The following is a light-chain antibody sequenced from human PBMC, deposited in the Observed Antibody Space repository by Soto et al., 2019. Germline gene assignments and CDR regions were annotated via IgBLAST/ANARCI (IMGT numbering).Light chain of an antibody. Sequence: EIVMTQSPATLSVSPGGRATLSCRASRSVNSNLAWYQHKPGQAPRLLIYGASTRATGIPGRFSGSESGTEFTLTISSLQSEDSAVYYCQQYNNWRPLTFGGGTKVDIK. CDR2: GAS. CDR1: RSVNSN. CDR3: QQYNNWRPLT. J-gene: IGKJ4*01. V-gene: IGKV3-15*01.